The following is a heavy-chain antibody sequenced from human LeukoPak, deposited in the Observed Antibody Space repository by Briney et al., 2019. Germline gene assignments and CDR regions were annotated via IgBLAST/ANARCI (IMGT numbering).Heavy chain of an antibody. D-gene: IGHD4-23*01. Sequence: SETLSLTCTVSGGSISSGRYYRSWIRQPPRKGLEWIGEINRSGRTNYNPSLKGRVTISVDTSKKQFSLKLTSVTAADTATYYCATYGGFSPFDYWGQGTLVTVSS. CDR3: ATYGGFSPFDY. J-gene: IGHJ4*02. CDR1: GGSISSGRYY. V-gene: IGHV4-61*01. CDR2: INRSGRT.